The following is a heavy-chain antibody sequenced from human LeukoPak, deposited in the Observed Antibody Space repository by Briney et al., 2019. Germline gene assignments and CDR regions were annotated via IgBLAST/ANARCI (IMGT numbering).Heavy chain of an antibody. Sequence: GGSLRLSCTASGFTFGDNAMSWVRQAPGKGLEWVGFIRSKAYGATTEYAASMTGRFTISRDDFKSIAYLQMNSLKTEDTAVYFCARVPRGGDDWYFDLWGRGILVTVSS. CDR2: IRSKAYGATT. J-gene: IGHJ2*01. V-gene: IGHV3-49*04. D-gene: IGHD2-21*02. CDR1: GFTFGDNA. CDR3: ARVPRGGDDWYFDL.